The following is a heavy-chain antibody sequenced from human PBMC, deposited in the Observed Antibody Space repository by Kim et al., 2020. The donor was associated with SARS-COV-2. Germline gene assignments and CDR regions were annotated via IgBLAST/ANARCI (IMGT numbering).Heavy chain of an antibody. CDR1: GFTFDDYA. D-gene: IGHD3-10*01. CDR3: AKDLVTMVRGVNDAFDI. V-gene: IGHV3-9*01. Sequence: GGSLRLSCAASGFTFDDYAMHWVRQAPGKGLEWVSGISWNSGSIGYADSVKGRFTISRDNAKNSLYLQMNSLRAEDTALYYCAKDLVTMVRGVNDAFDIWGQGTMVTVSS. J-gene: IGHJ3*02. CDR2: ISWNSGSI.